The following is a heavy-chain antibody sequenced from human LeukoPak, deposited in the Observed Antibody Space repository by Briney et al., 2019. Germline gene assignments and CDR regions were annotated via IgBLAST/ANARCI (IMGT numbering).Heavy chain of an antibody. D-gene: IGHD6-13*01. CDR3: SRYSSSWDLDY. CDR2: IRSKGDGRTT. Sequence: PAGSLRLSCTASGFTFGYYAMSWVRQAPGKGLEWVGFIRSKGDGRTTEYAASVKGRFSISRDDSKSIAYLQMNSLKSEDTAGYYCSRYSSSWDLDYWGQGTLVTVSS. V-gene: IGHV3-49*04. CDR1: GFTFGYYA. J-gene: IGHJ4*02.